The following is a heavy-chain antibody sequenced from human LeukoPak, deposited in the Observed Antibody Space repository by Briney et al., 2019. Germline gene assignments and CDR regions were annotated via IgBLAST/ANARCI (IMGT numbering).Heavy chain of an antibody. CDR2: INHSGST. Sequence: TCAVYGGSFSGYYWSWVRQPPGKGLEWIGEINHSGSTNYNPSLKSRVTISVDTSKNQFSLKLSSVTAADTAVYYCVGSSGYYYNYWGQGTLVTVSS. J-gene: IGHJ4*02. D-gene: IGHD3-22*01. V-gene: IGHV4-34*01. CDR3: VGSSGYYYNY. CDR1: GGSFSGYY.